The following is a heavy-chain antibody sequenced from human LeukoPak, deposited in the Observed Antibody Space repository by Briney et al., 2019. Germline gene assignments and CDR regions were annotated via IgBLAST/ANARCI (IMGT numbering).Heavy chain of an antibody. CDR1: GYTLTELS. CDR3: ATEGSGIVGATHFDY. J-gene: IGHJ4*02. Sequence: ASVKVSCKVSGYTLTELSMHWVRQAPGKGLEWMGGFDPEDGETIYAQKFQGRVTMTEDTSTDTAYMELSSLRSEDTAVYFCATEGSGIVGATHFDYWGQGTLVTVSS. D-gene: IGHD1-26*01. V-gene: IGHV1-24*01. CDR2: FDPEDGET.